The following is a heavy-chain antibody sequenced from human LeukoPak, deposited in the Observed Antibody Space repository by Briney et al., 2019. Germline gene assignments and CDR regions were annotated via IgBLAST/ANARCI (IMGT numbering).Heavy chain of an antibody. J-gene: IGHJ6*03. Sequence: GGSLRLSCAASGFTFSSYAMSWVRQAPGKGLEWVSAISGSGGSTYYADSVKGRFTISRDNSKNTLYLQMNSLRAEDTAVYYCGNRYSSGWDATWAYYYYMDVWGKGTTVTVSS. D-gene: IGHD6-19*01. CDR2: ISGSGGST. CDR1: GFTFSSYA. V-gene: IGHV3-23*01. CDR3: GNRYSSGWDATWAYYYYMDV.